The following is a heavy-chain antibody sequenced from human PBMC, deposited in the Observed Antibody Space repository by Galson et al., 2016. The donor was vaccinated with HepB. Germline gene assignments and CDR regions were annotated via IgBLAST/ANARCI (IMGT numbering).Heavy chain of an antibody. CDR2: ISYDGSDK. CDR1: GSTFSSYW. Sequence: SLRLSCAASGSTFSSYWMHWVRQVPGKGLEWVAVISYDGSDKYYADSVKGRFTISRDNSKNTLYLQMNSLRPEDTAVYYFAKDRRYYDSSGYFWEGYYYDGMDVWGQGTKVTVSS. V-gene: IGHV3-30*18. CDR3: AKDRRYYDSSGYFWEGYYYDGMDV. D-gene: IGHD3-22*01. J-gene: IGHJ6*02.